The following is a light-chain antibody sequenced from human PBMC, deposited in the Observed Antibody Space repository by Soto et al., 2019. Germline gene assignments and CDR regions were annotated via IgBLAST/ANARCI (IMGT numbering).Light chain of an antibody. CDR3: QQSHSLPLT. CDR2: AAS. V-gene: IGKV1-39*01. CDR1: QNINNY. Sequence: DIQMTQSPSSLSASVGDRVTITCRASQNINNYLNWHQQKPGKAPKLLIYAASSLQSGVPSRFSGSGSGADFTLTISNLQPEDCATYYCQQSHSLPLTFGGGTKVEIK. J-gene: IGKJ4*01.